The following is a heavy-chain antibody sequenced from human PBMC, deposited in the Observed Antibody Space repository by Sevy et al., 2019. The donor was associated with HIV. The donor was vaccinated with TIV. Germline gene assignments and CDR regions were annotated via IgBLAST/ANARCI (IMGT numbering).Heavy chain of an antibody. CDR3: ARDALLRGGYLDY. V-gene: IGHV1-2*02. CDR2: INPNRGGT. J-gene: IGHJ4*02. Sequence: ASVKVSCKASGYTFTDYYIHWVRQAPGQGVEWLGWINPNRGGTNYAQKFQGRVTMTRETSISKAYMELSRLRSDDTAVYYCARDALLRGGYLDYWGQGALVTVSS. CDR1: GYTFTDYY. D-gene: IGHD3-10*01.